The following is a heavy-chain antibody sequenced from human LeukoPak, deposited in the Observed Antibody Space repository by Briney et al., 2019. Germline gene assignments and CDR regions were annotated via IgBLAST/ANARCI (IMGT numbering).Heavy chain of an antibody. D-gene: IGHD3-22*01. Sequence: GGSLRLSCAASGFTVSSNYMSWVRQAPGKGLELVSVIYSGGSTYYADSVKGRFTISRDNSKNTLYLQMNSLRAEDTAVYYCARAYDSSGLDAFDIWGQGTMVTVSS. CDR3: ARAYDSSGLDAFDI. CDR1: GFTVSSNY. V-gene: IGHV3-53*01. CDR2: IYSGGST. J-gene: IGHJ3*02.